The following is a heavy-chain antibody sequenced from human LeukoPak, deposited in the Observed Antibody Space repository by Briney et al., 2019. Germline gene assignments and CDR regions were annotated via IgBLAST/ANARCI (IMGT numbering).Heavy chain of an antibody. CDR3: ARGVSGYCSGGSCSPLDYYYMDV. D-gene: IGHD2-15*01. V-gene: IGHV4-59*01. CDR2: IYYSGST. Sequence: KASETLSLTCTVSGGSISSYYWSWIRQPPGKGLEWIGYIYYSGSTNYNPYLKSRVTISVDTSKNQFSLKLSSVTAADTAVYYCARGVSGYCSGGSCSPLDYYYMDVWGKGTTVTASS. J-gene: IGHJ6*03. CDR1: GGSISSYY.